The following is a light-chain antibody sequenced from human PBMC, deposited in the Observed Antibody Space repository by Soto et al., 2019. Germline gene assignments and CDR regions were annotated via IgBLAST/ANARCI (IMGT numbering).Light chain of an antibody. CDR2: DVT. J-gene: IGLJ1*01. V-gene: IGLV2-14*01. CDR3: SSFTSSMTNV. CDR1: SSDVGGYNS. Sequence: QSALTQPASVSGSPGQSITISCTGTSSDVGGYNSVSWYQQHPGKAPKLILYDVTDRPSRVSYRFSGSKSGNTASLTISGLQAADEADYFCSSFTSSMTNVFGSGTKVTVL.